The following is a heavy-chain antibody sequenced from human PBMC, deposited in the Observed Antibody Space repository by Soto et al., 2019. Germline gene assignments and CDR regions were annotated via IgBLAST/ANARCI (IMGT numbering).Heavy chain of an antibody. CDR1: GGSISSYY. D-gene: IGHD3-9*01. Sequence: SETLSLTCTVSGGSISSYYWSWIRQPPGKGLEWIGYIYYSGSTNYNPSLKSRVTISVDTSKNQFSLKLSSVTAADTAVYYCARTKDDDILSGYYNNYYYYYMDVWAKGNTVTVSS. CDR2: IYYSGST. J-gene: IGHJ6*03. V-gene: IGHV4-59*01. CDR3: ARTKDDDILSGYYNNYYYYYMDV.